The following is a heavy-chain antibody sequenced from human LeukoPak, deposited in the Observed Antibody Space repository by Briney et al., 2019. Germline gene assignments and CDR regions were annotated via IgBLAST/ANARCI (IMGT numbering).Heavy chain of an antibody. CDR3: ARGGSYDFWSGYEKYFDY. CDR1: GGSFSGYY. Sequence: PSETLSLTCAVYGGSFSGYYLSWIRQPPGKGLEWIGEINHSGSTNYNPSLKSRVTISVDTSKNQFSLKLSSVTAADTAVYYCARGGSYDFWSGYEKYFDYWGQGTLVTVSS. V-gene: IGHV4-34*01. D-gene: IGHD3-3*01. CDR2: INHSGST. J-gene: IGHJ4*02.